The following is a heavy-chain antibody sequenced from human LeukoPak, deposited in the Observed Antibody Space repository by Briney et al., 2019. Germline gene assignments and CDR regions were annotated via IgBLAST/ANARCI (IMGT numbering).Heavy chain of an antibody. CDR3: ARQLWYYDSSGYSY. J-gene: IGHJ4*02. V-gene: IGHV5-51*01. Sequence: VEALKISCKGSGYSFTSYWIGWVRQMPGKGLEWMGIIYPGDSDTRYSPSFQGQVTISADKSISTAYLKWSSLKASDTGMYYCARQLWYYDSSGYSYWGQGTLVTVSS. CDR2: IYPGDSDT. D-gene: IGHD3-22*01. CDR1: GYSFTSYW.